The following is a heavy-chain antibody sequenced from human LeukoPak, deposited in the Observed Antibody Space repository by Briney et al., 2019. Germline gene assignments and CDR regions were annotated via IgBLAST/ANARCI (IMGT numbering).Heavy chain of an antibody. D-gene: IGHD2-15*01. Sequence: PGGSLRLSCAASGFTFSSHGMNWVRQAPGRGLVWVSRINSDGSSTTYADSVKGRFTISRDNAKNTLYLQMNSLRVEDTAIYYCARGGSCSGGNCKYTRKEIDYWGQGTLVTVSS. CDR1: GFTFSSHG. CDR2: INSDGSST. J-gene: IGHJ4*02. CDR3: ARGGSCSGGNCKYTRKEIDY. V-gene: IGHV3-74*01.